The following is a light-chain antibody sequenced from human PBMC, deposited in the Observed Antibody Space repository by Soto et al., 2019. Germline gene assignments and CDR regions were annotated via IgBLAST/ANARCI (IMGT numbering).Light chain of an antibody. CDR1: STVDSIY. V-gene: IGKV3-15*01. J-gene: IGKJ3*01. CDR3: HQYNSWPRGT. CDR2: GAS. Sequence: VLTQSPGTLSLSPGERASLSCRASSTVDSIYLAWYQQKPGQAPRLLIYGASTRATGIPVRFRGSGSGTEFTLTISSLQSEDSAVYYCHQYNSWPRGTFGPGTKVEIK.